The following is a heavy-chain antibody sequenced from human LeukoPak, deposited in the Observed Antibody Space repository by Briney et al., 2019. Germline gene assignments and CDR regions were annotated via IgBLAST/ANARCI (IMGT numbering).Heavy chain of an antibody. Sequence: PSETLSLTCIVSGGSISGNYWSWIRQPPGKGLEWIGYIHYSGSTNYNPSLESRVTISVDMSKNQFSLKLSSKTAAETAVYYFAGGHDDYGAPWFFDYWGQGTLVTVSS. CDR1: GGSISGNY. J-gene: IGHJ4*02. V-gene: IGHV4-59*01. CDR2: IHYSGST. D-gene: IGHD4-17*01. CDR3: AGGHDDYGAPWFFDY.